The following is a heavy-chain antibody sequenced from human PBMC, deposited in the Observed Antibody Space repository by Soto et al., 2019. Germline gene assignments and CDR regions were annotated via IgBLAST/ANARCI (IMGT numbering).Heavy chain of an antibody. Sequence: QVQLVQSGAEVKKPGASVKVSCTASGYTFTHYAIHWVRHAPGQRLEWMGFINAGSGNTKYSHTFQGRLTFTKDTSASTSYMDASSLRSADTAISYCAIGLAADGAWGQGTLVTVSS. V-gene: IGHV1-3*01. D-gene: IGHD6-13*01. CDR1: GYTFTHYA. CDR2: INAGSGNT. J-gene: IGHJ5*02. CDR3: AIGLAADGA.